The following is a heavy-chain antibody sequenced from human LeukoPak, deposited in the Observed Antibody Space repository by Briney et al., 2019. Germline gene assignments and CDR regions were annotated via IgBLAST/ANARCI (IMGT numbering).Heavy chain of an antibody. V-gene: IGHV1-69*13. CDR2: IIPIFGTA. CDR1: GGTFSSYA. D-gene: IGHD5-12*01. CDR3: ARGAGGYSGYDAHYYFDY. J-gene: IGHJ4*02. Sequence: SVKVSCKASGGTFSSYAISWVRQAPGQGLEWMGGIIPIFGTANYAQKFQGRVTITADESTSTAYMELSSLRSEDTAVYYCARGAGGYSGYDAHYYFDYWGQGALVTVSS.